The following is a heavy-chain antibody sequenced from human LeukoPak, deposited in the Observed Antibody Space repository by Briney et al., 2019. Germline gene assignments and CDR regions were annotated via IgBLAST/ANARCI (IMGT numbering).Heavy chain of an antibody. Sequence: SETLSLTCTVSGGSISSYYWSWIRQPPGKGLEWIGYIYYSESTNYNPSLKSRVTISVDTSKNQFSLKLSSVTAADTAVYYCARHRIVGATTAIDYWGQGTLVTVSS. D-gene: IGHD1-26*01. V-gene: IGHV4-59*08. CDR2: IYYSEST. CDR1: GGSISSYY. J-gene: IGHJ4*02. CDR3: ARHRIVGATTAIDY.